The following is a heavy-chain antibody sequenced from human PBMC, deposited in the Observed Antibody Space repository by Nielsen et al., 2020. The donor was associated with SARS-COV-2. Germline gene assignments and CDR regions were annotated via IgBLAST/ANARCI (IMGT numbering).Heavy chain of an antibody. Sequence: GESLKISCAASGYSFIIYWIGWVRQMPGKGLEWMGIIYAGDYDTKYSPSFQGQVTISADRSISTSFLQWRSLKAADTAMYYCARLNGIVGAPFFLDSWGQGTLVTVSS. CDR2: IYAGDYDT. J-gene: IGHJ4*02. CDR3: ARLNGIVGAPFFLDS. D-gene: IGHD1-26*01. CDR1: GYSFIIYW. V-gene: IGHV5-51*01.